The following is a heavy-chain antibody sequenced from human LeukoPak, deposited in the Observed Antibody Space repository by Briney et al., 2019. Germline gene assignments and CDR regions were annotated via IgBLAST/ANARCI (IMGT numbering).Heavy chain of an antibody. D-gene: IGHD3-22*01. V-gene: IGHV3-23*01. CDR3: TTYDSSGYYSAY. Sequence: GGSLRLSCAASGFTFSSYAMSWVRQAPGKGLEWVSAISGSGGSTYYADSVKGRFTISRDNSKNTLYLQMNSLQTEDTAVYYCTTYDSSGYYSAYWGQGTLVTVSS. J-gene: IGHJ4*02. CDR2: ISGSGGST. CDR1: GFTFSSYA.